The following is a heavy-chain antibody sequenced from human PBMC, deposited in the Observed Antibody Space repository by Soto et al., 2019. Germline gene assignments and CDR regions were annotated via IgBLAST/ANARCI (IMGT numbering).Heavy chain of an antibody. CDR1: GFTFSSYA. CDR2: ISGSGGST. Sequence: EVQLLESGGGLVQPGGSLRLSCAASGFTFSSYAMSWVRQAPGKGLEWVSAISGSGGSTYYADSVKGRFTISRDNSXXSLYLQMNSRRAEDTAVYYCAKVTPPTTVVTPVDYWGQGTLVTVSS. V-gene: IGHV3-23*01. J-gene: IGHJ4*02. D-gene: IGHD4-17*01. CDR3: AKVTPPTTVVTPVDY.